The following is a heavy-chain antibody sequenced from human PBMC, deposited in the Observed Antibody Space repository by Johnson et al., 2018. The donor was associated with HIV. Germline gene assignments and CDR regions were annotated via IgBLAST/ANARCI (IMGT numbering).Heavy chain of an antibody. CDR1: GFTFDDYT. Sequence: VQLVESGGGVVQPGRSLRLSCATSGFTFDDYTMHWVRQAPGKGLEWVSFISWAGGSTYYADSVKGRFTISRDNSKNSLYLQMNSLRAEDSALYYCAKEGRDAFDIWGQGTTVTVSS. D-gene: IGHD3-10*01. CDR2: ISWAGGST. J-gene: IGHJ3*02. CDR3: AKEGRDAFDI. V-gene: IGHV3-43*01.